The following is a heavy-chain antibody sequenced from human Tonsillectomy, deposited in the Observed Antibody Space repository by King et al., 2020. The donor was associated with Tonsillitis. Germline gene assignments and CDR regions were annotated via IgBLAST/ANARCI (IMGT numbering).Heavy chain of an antibody. V-gene: IGHV1-69*01. Sequence: QLVQSGAEVKKPGSLVKVSCKVSGGTYSTYTINWMRQAPGQGLEWMGGIIPIFGTANYAQRFQGRVTITADESTSTAYMELSSLRSDDTAVYYCAREGTYYYDSSDSRWYYFDYWGQGTLVTVSS. CDR1: GGTYSTYT. CDR2: IIPIFGTA. D-gene: IGHD3-22*01. CDR3: AREGTYYYDSSDSRWYYFDY. J-gene: IGHJ4*02.